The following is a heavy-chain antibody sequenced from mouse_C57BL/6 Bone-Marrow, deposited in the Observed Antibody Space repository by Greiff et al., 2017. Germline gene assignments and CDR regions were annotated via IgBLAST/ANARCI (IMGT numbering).Heavy chain of an antibody. CDR1: GFTFSSYG. Sequence: EVKVVESGGELVKPGGSLKLSCAASGFTFSSYGMSWVRQTPDKRLEWVATISSGGSYTYYPDSVKGRFTISRDNAKNTLYLQMSSLKSEDTAMYYCARRGFRWYFDVWGTGTTVTVSS. CDR3: ARRGFRWYFDV. J-gene: IGHJ1*03. CDR2: ISSGGSYT. V-gene: IGHV5-6*02.